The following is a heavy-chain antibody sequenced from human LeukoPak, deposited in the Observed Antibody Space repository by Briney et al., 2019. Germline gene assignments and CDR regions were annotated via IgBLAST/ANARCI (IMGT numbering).Heavy chain of an antibody. CDR3: ARGLIWFGEYYFDY. J-gene: IGHJ4*02. CDR2: MNPNSGNT. CDR1: GYTFTSYD. V-gene: IGHV1-8*01. D-gene: IGHD3-10*01. Sequence: ASVKVSCKASGYTFTSYDINWVRQATGQGLEWMGWMNPNSGNTGYAQKFRGRVTMTRNTSISTAYMELSSLRSEDTAVYYCARGLIWFGEYYFDYWGQGTLVTVSS.